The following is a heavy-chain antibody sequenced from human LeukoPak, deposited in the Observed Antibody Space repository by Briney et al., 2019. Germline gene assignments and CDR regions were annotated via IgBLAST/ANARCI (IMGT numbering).Heavy chain of an antibody. Sequence: GASVKVSCKASGYTFTGYYMHWVRQAPGQGLEWMGRINPNSGGTNYAQKFQGRVTMTRDTSISTAYMELNSLRAEDTAVYYCARSSVYSSGWYRFAYYYYYGMDVWGQGTTVTVSS. CDR3: ARSSVYSSGWYRFAYYYYYGMDV. D-gene: IGHD6-19*01. CDR2: INPNSGGT. J-gene: IGHJ6*02. CDR1: GYTFTGYY. V-gene: IGHV1-2*06.